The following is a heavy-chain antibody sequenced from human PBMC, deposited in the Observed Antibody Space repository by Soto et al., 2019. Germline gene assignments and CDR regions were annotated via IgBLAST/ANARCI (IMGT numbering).Heavy chain of an antibody. V-gene: IGHV1-69*06. CDR3: ARKPDNYGDYYYYGMDV. J-gene: IGHJ6*02. Sequence: ASVKVSCKASGGTFSSYAISWVRQAPGQGLEWMGGIIPIFGTTNYAQKSQGRVTITADKSTSTAYMELSSLRSEDTAVYYCARKPDNYGDYYYYGMDVWGQGTTVTVSS. CDR1: GGTFSSYA. CDR2: IIPIFGTT. D-gene: IGHD4-17*01.